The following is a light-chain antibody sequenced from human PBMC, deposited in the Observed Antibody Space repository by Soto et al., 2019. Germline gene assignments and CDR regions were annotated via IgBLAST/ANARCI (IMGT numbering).Light chain of an antibody. CDR2: EVS. CDR3: SSYTSSTTTTVV. V-gene: IGLV2-14*01. CDR1: SSDVGGYKY. Sequence: QSVLTQPASVSGSPGQSITISCTGTSSDVGGYKYVSWYQQHPGKAPKLMIYEVSNRPSGVPNRFSASKSGNTASLTISGPQAGEEADYFSSSYTSSTTTTVVFGGGPKATVL. J-gene: IGLJ2*01.